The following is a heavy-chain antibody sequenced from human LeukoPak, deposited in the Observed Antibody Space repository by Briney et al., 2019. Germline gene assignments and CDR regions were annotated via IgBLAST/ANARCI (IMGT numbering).Heavy chain of an antibody. Sequence: AGGSLRLSCAASGFTVSRNYMSWVRQAPATGLEWVSIIYTGGSTDYADSVKGRFTISRDNSRNPLYLQMNSLTAEDTAVYYCARPMSLFYFDFWGQGTLVTVSS. D-gene: IGHD2-21*01. CDR1: GFTVSRNY. CDR3: ARPMSLFYFDF. J-gene: IGHJ4*02. V-gene: IGHV3-53*01. CDR2: IYTGGST.